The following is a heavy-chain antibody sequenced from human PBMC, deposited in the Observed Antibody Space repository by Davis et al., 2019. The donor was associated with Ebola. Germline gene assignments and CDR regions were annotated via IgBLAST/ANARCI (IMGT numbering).Heavy chain of an antibody. CDR2: IGGSGDST. Sequence: PGGSLRLSCAASGFTFNSYAMNGVRRAPGKGLEWVSGIGGSGDSTHYADSVKGRFTISRDNSKNTLFLQMNSLRADDTAVYYCAKDEIMLDAFDIWGQGTMVTVSS. J-gene: IGHJ3*02. V-gene: IGHV3-23*01. CDR3: AKDEIMLDAFDI. CDR1: GFTFNSYA. D-gene: IGHD2-8*01.